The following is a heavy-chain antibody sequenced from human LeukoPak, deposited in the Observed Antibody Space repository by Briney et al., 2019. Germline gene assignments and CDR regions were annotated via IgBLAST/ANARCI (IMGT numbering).Heavy chain of an antibody. D-gene: IGHD3-16*01. CDR2: MNPNSGNT. CDR3: ARAPHRNLLLNYDYVFDY. V-gene: IGHV1-8*03. J-gene: IGHJ4*02. CDR1: GYTFTSYD. Sequence: ASVKVSCKASGYTFTSYDINWVRQASGQGLEWMGWMNPNSGNTDYAQKFQGRVTFTRDTSITTAYMELSSLGSEDTAVYYCARAPHRNLLLNYDYVFDYWGQGTTVTVSS.